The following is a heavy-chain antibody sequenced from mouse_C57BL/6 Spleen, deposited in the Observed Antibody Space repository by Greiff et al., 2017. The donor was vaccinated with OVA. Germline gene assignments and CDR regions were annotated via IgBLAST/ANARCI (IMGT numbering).Heavy chain of an antibody. CDR3: ARCYGSSYSYGYFDV. Sequence: QVQLQQPGAELVMPGASVKLSCKASGYTFTSYWMHWVKQSPGQGLEWIGEIDPSDSYTNYTQKFKGKSTLTVDKSSSTAYLQLSRLTSEDTAVYYCARCYGSSYSYGYFDVWGTGTTVTVSS. J-gene: IGHJ1*03. D-gene: IGHD1-1*01. CDR1: GYTFTSYW. V-gene: IGHV1-69*01. CDR2: IDPSDSYT.